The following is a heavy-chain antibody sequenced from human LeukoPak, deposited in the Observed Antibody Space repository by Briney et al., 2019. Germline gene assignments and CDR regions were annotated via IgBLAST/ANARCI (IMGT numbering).Heavy chain of an antibody. CDR3: ARDKTVADLDY. V-gene: IGHV3-21*01. CDR1: GFTFSSYS. J-gene: IGHJ4*02. Sequence: GGSLRLSCAASGFTFSSYSMNWVRQAPGKGLEWVSFISDSSSYTYYADSLKGRFTISRDNAKNSLYLQMNSLRAEDTAVYYCARDKTVADLDYWGQGTLVTVSS. CDR2: ISDSSSYT. D-gene: IGHD6-19*01.